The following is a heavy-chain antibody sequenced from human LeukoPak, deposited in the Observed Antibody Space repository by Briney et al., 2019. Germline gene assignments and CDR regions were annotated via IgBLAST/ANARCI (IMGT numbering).Heavy chain of an antibody. CDR3: ARDHGYYYDSSGYWNWFDP. CDR1: GGTFSSYA. CDR2: IIPIFGTA. J-gene: IGHJ5*02. V-gene: IGHV1-69*06. D-gene: IGHD3-22*01. Sequence: GASVKVSCKASGGTFSSYAISWVRQAPGQGLEWMGGIIPIFGTANYAQKFQGRVTITADKSTSTAYMELSSLRSEDTAVYYCARDHGYYYDSSGYWNWFDPWGQGTLVTVSS.